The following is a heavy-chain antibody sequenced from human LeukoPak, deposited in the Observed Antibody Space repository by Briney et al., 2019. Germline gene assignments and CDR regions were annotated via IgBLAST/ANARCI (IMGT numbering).Heavy chain of an antibody. CDR1: GFTFSSYS. Sequence: GGSLRLSCAASGFTFSSYSMNWVRQAPGEGLEWVSSISSSSSYIYYADSVKGRFTISRDNAKNSLYLQMNSLRAEDTAVYYCARGATMVRGVKYWGQGTLVTVSS. D-gene: IGHD3-10*01. CDR2: ISSSSSYI. CDR3: ARGATMVRGVKY. J-gene: IGHJ4*02. V-gene: IGHV3-21*01.